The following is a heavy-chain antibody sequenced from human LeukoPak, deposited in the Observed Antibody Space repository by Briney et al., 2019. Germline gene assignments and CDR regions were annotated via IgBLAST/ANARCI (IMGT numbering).Heavy chain of an antibody. CDR1: GGTFSSYA. J-gene: IGHJ2*01. V-gene: IGHV1-69*06. CDR2: IIPIFGTA. Sequence: SVKVSCKASGGTFSSYAISWVRQAPGQGLEWMGGIIPIFGTANYAQKFQGRVTITADKSTSTAYMELSSLRSEDTAVYYCARDKPVEMATILGRHWYFDLWGRGTLVTVSS. CDR3: ARDKPVEMATILGRHWYFDL. D-gene: IGHD5-24*01.